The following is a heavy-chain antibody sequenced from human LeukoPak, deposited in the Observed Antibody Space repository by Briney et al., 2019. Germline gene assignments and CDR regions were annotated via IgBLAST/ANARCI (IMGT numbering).Heavy chain of an antibody. CDR3: ASGYSSGWPDY. CDR1: GGSISSYY. CDR2: IYTSGST. J-gene: IGHJ4*02. D-gene: IGHD6-19*01. Sequence: SETLSLTCTVSGGSISSYYRSWIRHPPGRGLEWIGRIYTSGSTNYNPSLKSRVTISVDTSKNQFSLKLSSVTAADAAVYYCASGYSSGWPDYWGQGTLVTVSS. V-gene: IGHV4-4*07.